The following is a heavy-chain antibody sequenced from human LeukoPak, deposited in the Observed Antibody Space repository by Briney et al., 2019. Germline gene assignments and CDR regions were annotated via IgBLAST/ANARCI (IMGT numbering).Heavy chain of an antibody. CDR1: GFNFDDYT. CDR3: AKDMSLDY. D-gene: IGHD5/OR15-5a*01. J-gene: IGHJ4*02. V-gene: IGHV3-43*01. Sequence: QTGGSLRLSCAASGFNFDDYTMHWVRQAPGKGLEWVSLISWDGGTTYYADSVRGRFTISRENSKNSLYLQMNSLRTEDTALYYCAKDMSLDYWGQGTLVTVSS. CDR2: ISWDGGTT.